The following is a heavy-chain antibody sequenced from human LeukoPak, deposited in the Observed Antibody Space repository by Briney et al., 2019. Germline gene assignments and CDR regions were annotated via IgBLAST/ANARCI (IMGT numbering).Heavy chain of an antibody. D-gene: IGHD4-17*01. CDR3: ATTLYGDQRMGEEH. J-gene: IGHJ4*02. Sequence: PSETLSLTCTVSGGSISSYYWSWIRQPPGKGLEWIGYIYYSGSTNYNPSLKSRVTISVDTSKNQFSLKLSSVTAADTAVYYCATTLYGDQRMGEEHWGQGTLVTVSS. V-gene: IGHV4-59*01. CDR1: GGSISSYY. CDR2: IYYSGST.